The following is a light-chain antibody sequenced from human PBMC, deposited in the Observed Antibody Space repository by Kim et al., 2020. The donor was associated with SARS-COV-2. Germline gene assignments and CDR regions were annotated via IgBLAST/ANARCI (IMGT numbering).Light chain of an antibody. V-gene: IGLV1-47*02. CDR3: AAWDDSLSGWV. CDR1: SSNSGSNY. CDR2: SNK. J-gene: IGLJ3*02. Sequence: GQRVTSSCSGSSSNSGSNYVYWYQQLPGTAPKLLIYSNKQRPSGVPDRFSGSKSGTSASLAISGLRSEDEADYYCAAWDDSLSGWVFGGGTQLTVL.